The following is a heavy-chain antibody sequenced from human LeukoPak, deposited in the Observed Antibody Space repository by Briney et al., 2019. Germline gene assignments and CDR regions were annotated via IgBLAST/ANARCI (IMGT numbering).Heavy chain of an antibody. V-gene: IGHV3-30*02. D-gene: IGHD3-16*01. Sequence: GGSLRLSCVASGYTFSNFGIHWVRQAPGKGLEWVACIWYDGTDKFYADSVKGRFTISRDNSKNTLYLQMNSLRVEDTAVYYCATEPLTVGRVYWGQGTLVTVSS. CDR2: IWYDGTDK. CDR1: GYTFSNFG. CDR3: ATEPLTVGRVY. J-gene: IGHJ4*02.